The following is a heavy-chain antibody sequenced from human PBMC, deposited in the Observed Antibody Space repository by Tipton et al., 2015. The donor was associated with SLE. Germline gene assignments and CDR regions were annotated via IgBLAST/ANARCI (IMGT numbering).Heavy chain of an antibody. J-gene: IGHJ4*02. V-gene: IGHV4-39*07. Sequence: TLSLTCTVSGGSNSSSSFYWGWIRQPPGKGLEWIGSFYYGKSTFYNPSLKSRVTISVDTSTNRLSLQLSSVTAADTALYYCARLISAYDCNFDYWGQGTLVTVSS. D-gene: IGHD5-12*01. CDR3: ARLISAYDCNFDY. CDR1: GGSNSSSSFY. CDR2: FYYGKST.